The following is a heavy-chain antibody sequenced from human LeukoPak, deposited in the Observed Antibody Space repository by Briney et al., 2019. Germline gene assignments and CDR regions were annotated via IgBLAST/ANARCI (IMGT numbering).Heavy chain of an antibody. CDR2: ISYDGSNK. V-gene: IGHV3-30*04. J-gene: IGHJ4*02. D-gene: IGHD1-26*01. Sequence: GRSLRLSCAASGFTFSSYAMHWVRQAPGKGLEWVAVISYDGSNKYYADPVKGRFTISRDNSKNTLYLQMNSLRAEDTAVYYCAGSSSVGATRALDYWGQGTLVTVSS. CDR3: AGSSSVGATRALDY. CDR1: GFTFSSYA.